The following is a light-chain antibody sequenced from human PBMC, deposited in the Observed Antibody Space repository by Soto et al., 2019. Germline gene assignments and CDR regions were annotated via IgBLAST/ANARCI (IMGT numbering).Light chain of an antibody. CDR2: AAS. J-gene: IGKJ2*01. V-gene: IGKV1-39*01. Sequence: DIQMTQSPSSLSVSVGDRVTITCRASQSISSYLNWYRQRPGKAPKLLIYAASSLQSGVPSRFSGSGSGTDFTLTISSLQPEDFATYYSQQSYTTPRTFGQGTKLQIK. CDR3: QQSYTTPRT. CDR1: QSISSY.